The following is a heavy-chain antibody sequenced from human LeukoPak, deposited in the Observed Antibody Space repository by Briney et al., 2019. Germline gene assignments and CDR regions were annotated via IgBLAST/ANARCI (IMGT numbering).Heavy chain of an antibody. J-gene: IGHJ5*01. V-gene: IGHV4-30-4*01. CDR3: ARAQTHGLPGWFDS. D-gene: IGHD2-8*02. Sequence: SETLSLTCDVSGDSIKSDDHYWSWGRQPPGKNLEWIGYVNYLGTAYYNPSLRSRLNISLDTSKRHFSLKLTSVSVADTAIYSCARAQTHGLPGWFDSWGQGILVTVSS. CDR2: VNYLGTA. CDR1: GDSIKSDDHY.